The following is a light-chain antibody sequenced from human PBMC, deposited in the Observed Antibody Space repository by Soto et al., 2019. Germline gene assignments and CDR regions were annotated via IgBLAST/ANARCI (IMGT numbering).Light chain of an antibody. Sequence: RDLVSRRASQSVSNDYLAWYQQKPGQAPRLLIYGASNRATGIPDRFSCREYGTDFTRLRCRLESEDFVVNYWQQCASAGTFAQGTKVDIK. CDR3: QQCASAGT. CDR1: QSVSNDY. J-gene: IGKJ1*01. CDR2: GAS. V-gene: IGKV3-20*01.